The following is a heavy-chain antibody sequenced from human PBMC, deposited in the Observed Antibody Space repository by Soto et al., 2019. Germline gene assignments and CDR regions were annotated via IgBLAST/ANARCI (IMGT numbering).Heavy chain of an antibody. CDR2: ISAYNGNT. Sequence: ASVKVSCNASGYTFTSYGISWVRQAPGQGLEWMGWISAYNGNTNYAQKLQGRVTMTTDTSTSTAYMELRSLRSDDTAVYYCARVIVATMNVDYWGQGTLVTVSS. CDR1: GYTFTSYG. CDR3: ARVIVATMNVDY. V-gene: IGHV1-18*01. J-gene: IGHJ4*02. D-gene: IGHD5-12*01.